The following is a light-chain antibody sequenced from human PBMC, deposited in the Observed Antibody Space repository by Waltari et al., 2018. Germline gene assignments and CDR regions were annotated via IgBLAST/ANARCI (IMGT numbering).Light chain of an antibody. Sequence: QSVLTQPPSVSAAPGQRVTISCSRGRSINGPNFLSRYQQFPGTAPKLLIYENSERPSGIPGRFSGSKSGTSATLDITGLQAGDEADYYCGTWDSSLSGAVFGGGTHLTIL. V-gene: IGLV1-51*02. CDR3: GTWDSSLSGAV. CDR1: RSINGPNF. CDR2: ENS. J-gene: IGLJ7*01.